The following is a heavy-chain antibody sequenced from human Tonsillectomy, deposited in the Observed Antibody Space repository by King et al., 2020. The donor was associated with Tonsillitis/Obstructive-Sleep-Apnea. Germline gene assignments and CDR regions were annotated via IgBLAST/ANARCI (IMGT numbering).Heavy chain of an antibody. D-gene: IGHD5-12*01. Sequence: QLVQSGAEVKKPGESLKISCKGSGYSFTNYWIGWVRQMPGKGLEWMGIIYPGDSDTIYSPSFQDQVTISADKSISAAYLQWSSLKASDTAMYYCARDEVMGGYENACGRDVWGRGTTVTVSS. CDR2: IYPGDSDT. J-gene: IGHJ6*04. CDR1: GYSFTNYW. V-gene: IGHV5-51*01. CDR3: ARDEVMGGYENACGRDV.